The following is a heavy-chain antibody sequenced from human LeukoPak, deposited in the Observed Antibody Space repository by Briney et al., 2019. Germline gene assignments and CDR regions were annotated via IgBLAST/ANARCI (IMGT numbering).Heavy chain of an antibody. D-gene: IGHD5-18*01. Sequence: PGGSLRLSCAASGFTFSSYNMNWVRQAPGKGLEWVSSISSSSSYIYYADSVKGRFTISRDNAKNSLYLQMNSLRAEDTALYYCAKDVTAMVEDYFDYWGQGTLVTVSS. CDR1: GFTFSSYN. CDR3: AKDVTAMVEDYFDY. J-gene: IGHJ4*02. V-gene: IGHV3-21*04. CDR2: ISSSSSYI.